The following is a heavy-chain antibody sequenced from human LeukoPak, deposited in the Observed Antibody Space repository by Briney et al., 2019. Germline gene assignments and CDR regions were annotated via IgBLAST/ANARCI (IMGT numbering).Heavy chain of an antibody. J-gene: IGHJ4*02. D-gene: IGHD3-22*01. Sequence: GGSLRLSCAASGFTFSSYSMNWVRQAPGKGLEWVSSISSSSSYIYYADSVKGRFTISRDNAKNSLYLQMNSLRAEDTAVYYCARAARYDSSGYYYEPFDYWGQGTLVTVSS. CDR1: GFTFSSYS. V-gene: IGHV3-21*01. CDR2: ISSSSSYI. CDR3: ARAARYDSSGYYYEPFDY.